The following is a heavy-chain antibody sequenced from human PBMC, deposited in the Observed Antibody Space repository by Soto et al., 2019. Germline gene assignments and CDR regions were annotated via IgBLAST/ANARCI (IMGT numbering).Heavy chain of an antibody. D-gene: IGHD3-22*01. Sequence: PGGSLRRSCAASGFTFSSYAMSWVRQAPGKGLEWVSAISGSGGSTYYADSVKGRFTISRDNSKNTLYLQMNSLRAEDTAVYYWAKSYDSSGYYYVPPCFDYWGQGTLFTV. CDR2: ISGSGGST. V-gene: IGHV3-23*01. CDR3: AKSYDSSGYYYVPPCFDY. J-gene: IGHJ4*02. CDR1: GFTFSSYA.